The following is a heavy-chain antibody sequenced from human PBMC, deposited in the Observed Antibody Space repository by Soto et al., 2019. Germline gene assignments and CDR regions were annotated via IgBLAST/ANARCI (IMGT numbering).Heavy chain of an antibody. Sequence: GESLKISCAASGFTFSSYAMSWVRQAPGKGLEWVSAISGSGGSTYYADSVKGRFTISRDNSKNTLYLQMNSLRAEDTAVYYCAKDPVEAVAVSIWGQGTMVTVSS. CDR3: AKDPVEAVAVSI. CDR1: GFTFSSYA. D-gene: IGHD6-19*01. CDR2: ISGSGGST. V-gene: IGHV3-23*01. J-gene: IGHJ3*02.